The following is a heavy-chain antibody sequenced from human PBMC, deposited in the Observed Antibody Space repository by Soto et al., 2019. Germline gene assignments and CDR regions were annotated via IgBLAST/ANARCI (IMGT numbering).Heavy chain of an antibody. CDR1: GGSISSGGYY. Sequence: LSLTCTVSGGSISSGGYYWSWIRQHPGKGLEWIGYIYYSGSTYYNPSLKRRVTISVDTSKNQFSLKLSSVTAADTAVYYCARDGGRSITGTTGWFDPWGQGTLVTVSS. CDR2: IYYSGST. V-gene: IGHV4-31*03. D-gene: IGHD1-7*01. CDR3: ARDGGRSITGTTGWFDP. J-gene: IGHJ5*02.